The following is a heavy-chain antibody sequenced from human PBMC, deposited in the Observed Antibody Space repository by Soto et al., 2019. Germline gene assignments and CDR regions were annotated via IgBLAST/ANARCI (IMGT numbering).Heavy chain of an antibody. CDR2: IYYSGST. CDR1: GGSISSGGYY. Sequence: QVQLQESGPGLVKPSQTLSLTCTVSGGSISSGGYYWSWIRQHPGKGLEWIGYIYYSGSTYYNPSIKSRVSITVDTSKNQFSLKLSSVTDADTAVYYCARRPPSSSSVTVPYYFDYWGQGTLVTVSS. V-gene: IGHV4-31*03. CDR3: ARRPPSSSSVTVPYYFDY. D-gene: IGHD6-6*01. J-gene: IGHJ4*02.